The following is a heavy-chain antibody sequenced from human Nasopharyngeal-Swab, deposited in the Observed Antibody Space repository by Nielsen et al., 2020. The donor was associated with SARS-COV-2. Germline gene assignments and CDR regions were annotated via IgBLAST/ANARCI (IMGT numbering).Heavy chain of an antibody. Sequence: GESLKISCTASGFTFGDYAMSWVRQAPGKGLEWVGFIRSKAYGGTTEYAASVKGRFTISRDDSKSIAYLQMNSLKTEDTAVYYCTRVSYYYGSGSYGAFDIWGQGTMVTV. V-gene: IGHV3-49*04. D-gene: IGHD3-10*01. CDR2: IRSKAYGGTT. CDR3: TRVSYYYGSGSYGAFDI. J-gene: IGHJ3*02. CDR1: GFTFGDYA.